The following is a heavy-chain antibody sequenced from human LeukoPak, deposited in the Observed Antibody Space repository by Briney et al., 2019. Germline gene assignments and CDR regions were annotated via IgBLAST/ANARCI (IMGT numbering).Heavy chain of an antibody. V-gene: IGHV3-23*01. D-gene: IGHD6-19*01. CDR1: GFTFSSYA. CDR2: ISGGGGSS. CDR3: AKDYGSSGWYLTFDC. J-gene: IGHJ4*02. Sequence: GGSLRLSCAASGFTFSSYAMSWVRQAPGKGLEWVSAISGGGGSSYYADSVKGRFTISRDTSKITLYLQMNSLRAEDTAVYYCAKDYGSSGWYLTFDCWGQGTLVTVSS.